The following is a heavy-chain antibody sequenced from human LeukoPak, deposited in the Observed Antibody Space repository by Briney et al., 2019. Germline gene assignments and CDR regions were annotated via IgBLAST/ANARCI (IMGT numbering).Heavy chain of an antibody. CDR1: GYTFTSYD. D-gene: IGHD2-2*01. V-gene: IGHV1-8*01. Sequence: ASVKVSCKASGYTFTSYDINWVRQATGQGLEWMGWMNPNSGNTGYAQKFQGRVTMTRNTSISTAYMELSSLRSEDTAVYYCARGRGIVVVPAATRARNNWFDPWGQGTLVTVSS. J-gene: IGHJ5*02. CDR2: MNPNSGNT. CDR3: ARGRGIVVVPAATRARNNWFDP.